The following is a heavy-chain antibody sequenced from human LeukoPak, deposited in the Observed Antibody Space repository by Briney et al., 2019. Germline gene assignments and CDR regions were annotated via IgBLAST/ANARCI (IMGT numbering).Heavy chain of an antibody. J-gene: IGHJ4*02. D-gene: IGHD3-22*01. CDR2: IYYSGST. Sequence: SETLSLTCTVSGGSISGYYWSWIRQPPGKGLEWIGYIYYSGSTNYNPSLKSRVTISVDTPKNQFSLKLSSVTAADTAVYYCARDNYYDSSIDYWGQGTLVTVSS. V-gene: IGHV4-59*01. CDR3: ARDNYYDSSIDY. CDR1: GGSISGYY.